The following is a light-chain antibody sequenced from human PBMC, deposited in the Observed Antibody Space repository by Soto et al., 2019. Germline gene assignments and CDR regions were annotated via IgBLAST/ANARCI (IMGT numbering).Light chain of an antibody. J-gene: IGLJ1*01. CDR2: RNN. CDR1: SSNIGSNY. CDR3: AAWDDSLMGFV. Sequence: QSVLTQPPSASGTPGQRVTISCSGGSSNIGSNYVYWYQQLPGTAPKLLLYRNNQRPSGVPGRISGSKSGTSVSLAISGLRSDDEADYYCAAWDDSLMGFVFGTGTQLTVL. V-gene: IGLV1-47*01.